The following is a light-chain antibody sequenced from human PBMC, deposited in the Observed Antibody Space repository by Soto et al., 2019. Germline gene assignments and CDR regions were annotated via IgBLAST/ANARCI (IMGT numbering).Light chain of an antibody. J-gene: IGLJ1*01. CDR1: SSDVGAYDY. Sequence: QSVLTQPASVSGSPGQSIAISCTGTSSDVGAYDYVSWYQQHPDRAPRLVIYEVSNRPSGFFNRFSGSKSVNTATLTFSGLQAEDEADYYCASHTTTNTRVFGTGTKVTVL. V-gene: IGLV2-14*03. CDR2: EVS. CDR3: ASHTTTNTRV.